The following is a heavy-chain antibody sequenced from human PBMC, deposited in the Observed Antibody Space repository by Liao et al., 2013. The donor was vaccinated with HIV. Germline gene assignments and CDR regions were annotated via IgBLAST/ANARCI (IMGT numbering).Heavy chain of an antibody. CDR3: AREFPLIPRHRFFDS. CDR2: IYYSGNI. CDR1: GGSITDYS. J-gene: IGHJ4*02. V-gene: IGHV4-59*13. Sequence: QVQLQESGPGLVKPSETLSLTCTVSGGSITDYSWSWIRQPPGKGLECIVYIYYSGNINYNPSLSGRATISVDPSKNQFSLNLTSVTSADAAIYYCAREFPLIPRHRFFDSWAQGTLVTVSS. D-gene: IGHD6-6*01.